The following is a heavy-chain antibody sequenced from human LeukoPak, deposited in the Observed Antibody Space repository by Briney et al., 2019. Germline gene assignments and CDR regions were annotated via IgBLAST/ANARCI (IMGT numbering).Heavy chain of an antibody. CDR1: GFTFNSYA. J-gene: IGHJ6*02. CDR3: AKSVRPGFFYYGMDV. CDR2: ISTSGAST. Sequence: GGSLRLSCAASGFTFNSYAMSWVRQAPGKGLGWVSSISTSGASTYYADSVKGRFTISRDNSKNTLYLQLNSLRAEDTAVYHCAKSVRPGFFYYGMDVWGQGATATVSS. D-gene: IGHD3-10*01. V-gene: IGHV3-23*01.